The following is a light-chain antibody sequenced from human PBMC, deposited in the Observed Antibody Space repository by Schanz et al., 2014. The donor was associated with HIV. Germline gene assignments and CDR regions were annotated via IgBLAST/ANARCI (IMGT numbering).Light chain of an antibody. CDR3: SSHAGSNKV. CDR2: SNN. Sequence: QSVLTQPPSASGTPGQRVTISCSGSNSNIGSNTVNWYQQLPGTAPKLRIYSNNQRPSGVPDRFSGSKSGTSASLAISGLQSEDEADYYCSSHAGSNKVFGGGTKLTVL. J-gene: IGLJ2*01. CDR1: NSNIGSNT. V-gene: IGLV1-44*01.